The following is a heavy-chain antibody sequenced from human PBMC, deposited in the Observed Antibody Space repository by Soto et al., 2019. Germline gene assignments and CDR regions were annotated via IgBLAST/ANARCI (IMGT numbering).Heavy chain of an antibody. CDR1: GFTFSSYA. J-gene: IGHJ6*03. CDR2: ISGSGGST. Sequence: EVQLLESGGGLVQPGGSLRLSCAASGFTFSSYAMSWVRQAPGKGLEWVSAISGSGGSTYYADSVKGRFTISRDNSKNTLYLQMNSLRAEDTAVYYCARGGLAVSYYYYYYMGVWGKGTTVTVSS. CDR3: ARGGLAVSYYYYYYMGV. V-gene: IGHV3-23*01. D-gene: IGHD6-19*01.